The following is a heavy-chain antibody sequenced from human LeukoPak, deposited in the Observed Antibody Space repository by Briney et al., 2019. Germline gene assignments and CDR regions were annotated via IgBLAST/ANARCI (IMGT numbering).Heavy chain of an antibody. CDR1: GYTFTSYG. V-gene: IGHV1-18*01. CDR3: ARTAAALDAFDI. Sequence: ASVKVSCKASGYTFTSYGISWLRQAPGQGLEWMGWISAYNGNTNYAQKLQGRVTMTTDTSTSTAYMELRSLRSDDTAVYYCARTAAALDAFDIWGQGTMVTVSS. D-gene: IGHD6-13*01. CDR2: ISAYNGNT. J-gene: IGHJ3*02.